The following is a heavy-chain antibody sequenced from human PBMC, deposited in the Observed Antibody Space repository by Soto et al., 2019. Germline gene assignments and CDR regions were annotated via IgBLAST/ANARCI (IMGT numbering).Heavy chain of an antibody. D-gene: IGHD3-22*01. CDR3: AREYYYDSSGFDY. CDR2: IYYSGST. CDR1: GVSISSGGYY. V-gene: IGHV4-31*03. Sequence: QVQLQESGPGLVKPSQTLSLTCTVSGVSISSGGYYWTWIRQHPQKVLEWIGHIYYSGSTYYNPSLKSRVTVSVDTSKNQFSLKLSSVTAADTAVYYCAREYYYDSSGFDYWGQGTLVTVSS. J-gene: IGHJ4*02.